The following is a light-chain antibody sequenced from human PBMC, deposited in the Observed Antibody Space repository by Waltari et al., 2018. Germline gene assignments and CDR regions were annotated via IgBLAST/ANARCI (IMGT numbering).Light chain of an antibody. CDR2: GAS. J-gene: IGKJ5*01. CDR1: QSVIDY. CDR3: QQRSNWRST. V-gene: IGKV3-11*01. Sequence: EIVLTQSPATLSLSPGERATLSCRASQSVIDYVAWYQQKPGQAPRLLIYGASNRATGIPARFIGSGSETDFTLTISSLEPEDFAVYYCQQRSNWRSTFGQGTRLEIK.